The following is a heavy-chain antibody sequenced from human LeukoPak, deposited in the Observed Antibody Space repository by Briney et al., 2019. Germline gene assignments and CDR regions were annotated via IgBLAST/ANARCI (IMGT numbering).Heavy chain of an antibody. CDR3: ARVPYAYYYDSSGYYHPPDNWFDP. V-gene: IGHV3-21*01. CDR2: ISSSSSYI. J-gene: IGHJ5*02. Sequence: PGGSLRLSCAASGFTFSSYSMNWVRQAPGKGLEWVSSISSSSSYIYYADSVKGRFTISRDNAKNSLYLQMNSLRAEDTAVYYCARVPYAYYYDSSGYYHPPDNWFDPWDQGTLVTVSS. CDR1: GFTFSSYS. D-gene: IGHD3-22*01.